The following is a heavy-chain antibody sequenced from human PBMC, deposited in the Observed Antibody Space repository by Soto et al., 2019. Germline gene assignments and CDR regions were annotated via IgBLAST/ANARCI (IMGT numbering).Heavy chain of an antibody. CDR1: GFTFSSYA. J-gene: IGHJ4*02. CDR2: ISYEGSNK. D-gene: IGHD3-22*01. Sequence: QVPLVESGGGVVQPGRSLRLSCAASGFTFSSYAMHWVRQAPGKGLEWVAVISYEGSNKYYADSVKGRFTISRDNSKNTLYQQMNSLRAEDTAVYYCARETTYYYDSSGYSEQTRVLDYWGQGTLVTVSS. CDR3: ARETTYYYDSSGYSEQTRVLDY. V-gene: IGHV3-30-3*01.